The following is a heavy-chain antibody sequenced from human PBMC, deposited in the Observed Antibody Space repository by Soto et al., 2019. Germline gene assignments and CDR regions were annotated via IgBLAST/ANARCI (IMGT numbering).Heavy chain of an antibody. Sequence: EVQLLESGGHLVQSGGSLRLSCAASVFTFSNYAMSWVRQAPGKGLEWVSVISGSGDTTYYADFVKGRFTISRDNSKNTLYLQMNSLRAEDTAVYYCATRGSSGYYSTSDYWGQGILVTVSS. D-gene: IGHD3-22*01. CDR2: ISGSGDTT. CDR1: VFTFSNYA. J-gene: IGHJ4*02. CDR3: ATRGSSGYYSTSDY. V-gene: IGHV3-23*01.